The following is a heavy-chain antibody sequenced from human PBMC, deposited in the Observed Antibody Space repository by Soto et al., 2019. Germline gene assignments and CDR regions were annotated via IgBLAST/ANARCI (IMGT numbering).Heavy chain of an antibody. Sequence: GGSLRLSCAASGFTFSSYAMSWVRQAPGKGLEWVSAISGSGGSTYYADSVKGRFTISRDNSKNTLYLQMNSLRAEDTAVYYCAKDKVRTEGSGSSGLHAFDIWGQGTMVTVSS. J-gene: IGHJ3*02. CDR3: AKDKVRTEGSGSSGLHAFDI. CDR2: ISGSGGST. V-gene: IGHV3-23*01. D-gene: IGHD3-10*01. CDR1: GFTFSSYA.